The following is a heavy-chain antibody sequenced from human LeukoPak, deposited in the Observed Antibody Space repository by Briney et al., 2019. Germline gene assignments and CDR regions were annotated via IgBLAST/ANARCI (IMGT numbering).Heavy chain of an antibody. Sequence: EASVKVSCKASGGTFSSYAISWVRQAPGQGLEWMRGIIPIFGTANYAQKFQGRVTITTDESTSTAYMELSSLRSEDTAVYYCASPTRYSSSWFLLYWGPGTLVTVSS. D-gene: IGHD6-13*01. CDR1: GGTFSSYA. CDR3: ASPTRYSSSWFLLY. J-gene: IGHJ4*02. V-gene: IGHV1-69*05. CDR2: IIPIFGTA.